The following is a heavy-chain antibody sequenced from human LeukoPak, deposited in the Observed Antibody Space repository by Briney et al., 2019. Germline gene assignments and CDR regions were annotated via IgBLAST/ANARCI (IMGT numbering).Heavy chain of an antibody. D-gene: IGHD5-18*01. CDR2: INPNSGGT. V-gene: IGHV1-2*02. Sequence: ASVKVSCKASGYTFTSYDINWVRQATGQGLEWMGWINPNSGGTNYAQKFQGRVTMTRDTSISTAYMELSRLRSDDTAVYYCARDDSGYGYWDYWGQGTLVTVSS. CDR1: GYTFTSYD. CDR3: ARDDSGYGYWDY. J-gene: IGHJ4*02.